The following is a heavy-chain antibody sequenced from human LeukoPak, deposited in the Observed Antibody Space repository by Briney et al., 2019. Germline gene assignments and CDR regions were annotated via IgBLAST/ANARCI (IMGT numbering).Heavy chain of an antibody. CDR1: GFTFSSYG. CDR3: ARGGRKVPLPEGLNWFDP. D-gene: IGHD2-2*01. V-gene: IGHV3-33*01. CDR2: IWYDGGNK. J-gene: IGHJ5*02. Sequence: GGSLRLSCAASGFTFSSYGMHWVRQAPGKGLEWVAVIWYDGGNKYYADPVKGRFTISRDNSKNTLYLQMNSLRAEDTAVYYCARGGRKVPLPEGLNWFDPWGQGTLVTVSS.